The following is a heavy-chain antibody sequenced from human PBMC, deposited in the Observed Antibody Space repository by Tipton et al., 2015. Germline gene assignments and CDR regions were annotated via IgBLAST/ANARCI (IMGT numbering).Heavy chain of an antibody. J-gene: IGHJ6*02. V-gene: IGHV4-4*01. Sequence: TLSLTCTISGDSISSDYWWSWVRQPPGKGLEWIGEIFHTGHTNYNPSLMSRLTISVDKSKNQFSLKLSSVTAADTAVYFCERDGRYDILTGHSHQYGMDVWGQGTTVTVSS. CDR3: ERDGRYDILTGHSHQYGMDV. CDR1: GDSISSDYW. D-gene: IGHD3-9*01. CDR2: IFHTGHT.